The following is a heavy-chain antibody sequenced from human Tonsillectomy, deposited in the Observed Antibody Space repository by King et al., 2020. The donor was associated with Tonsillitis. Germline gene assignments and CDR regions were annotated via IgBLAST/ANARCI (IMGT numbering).Heavy chain of an antibody. CDR2: IYTSGST. J-gene: IGHJ5*02. D-gene: IGHD3/OR15-3a*01. Sequence: QLQESGPGLVKPSQTLSLTCTVSGASISSGIYYWSWIRQPTGKGLEWIGRIYTSGSTNINSSLKSRVTISVDTSKNQTSLRLTSVTAADTAVYYCAREYYKFSFDPWGQGTLVTVSS. V-gene: IGHV4-61*02. CDR1: GASISSGIYY. CDR3: AREYYKFSFDP.